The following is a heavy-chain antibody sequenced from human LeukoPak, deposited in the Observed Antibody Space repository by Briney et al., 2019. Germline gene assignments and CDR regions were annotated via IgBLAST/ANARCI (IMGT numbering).Heavy chain of an antibody. CDR2: IYYSGST. V-gene: IGHV4-59*08. D-gene: IGHD6-13*01. Sequence: SSETLSLPCTVSGGSISSYYWSWIRQPPGRGLEWIGYIYYSGSTNYNPFLKSRVTISVDTSKNQFSLKLSSVTAADTAVYYCASGYSSRKIDYWGQGPLVTVSS. CDR1: GGSISSYY. J-gene: IGHJ4*02. CDR3: ASGYSSRKIDY.